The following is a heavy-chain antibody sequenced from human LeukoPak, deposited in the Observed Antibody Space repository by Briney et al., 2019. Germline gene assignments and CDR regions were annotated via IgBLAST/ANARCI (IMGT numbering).Heavy chain of an antibody. V-gene: IGHV3-66*02. D-gene: IGHD6-6*01. J-gene: IGHJ4*02. CDR2: NSGGST. CDR3: AKDKSSSSSSGLKYYFDY. Sequence: GGSLRLSCAASGFTVSSNYMSWVRQAPGKGLEWVSVNSGGSTYYADSVKGRFTISRDNSKNTLYLQMNSLRAEDTAVYYCAKDKSSSSSSGLKYYFDYWGQGTLVTVSS. CDR1: GFTVSSNY.